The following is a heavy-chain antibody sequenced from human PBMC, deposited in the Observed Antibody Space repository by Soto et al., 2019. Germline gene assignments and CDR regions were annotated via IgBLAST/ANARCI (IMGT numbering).Heavy chain of an antibody. CDR3: ARRRSGPTFFDY. Sequence: QVQLQESGPGLVKPSETLSLTCTVSGGSISSYYWSWIRQPPGKGLEWIGFIYHSGSTNYSPSLKSRVTISVDTSKNQFSLKLSSVTAADTAVYYCARRRSGPTFFDYWGQGTLVTVSS. J-gene: IGHJ4*02. D-gene: IGHD3-10*01. V-gene: IGHV4-59*08. CDR1: GGSISSYY. CDR2: IYHSGST.